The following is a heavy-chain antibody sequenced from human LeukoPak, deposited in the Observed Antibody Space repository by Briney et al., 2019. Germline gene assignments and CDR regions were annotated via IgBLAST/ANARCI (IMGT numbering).Heavy chain of an antibody. J-gene: IGHJ4*02. V-gene: IGHV3-20*01. Sequence: PGGSLRLSCAASGFTSDDYGMSWVRQAPGKGLEWISGINWNGGTIEYADSVKGRFTISRDNAKKSLYLQMHSLRAEDTASYHCVRDFLPIAVGNLPGDYWGQGTLVTVSS. D-gene: IGHD6-19*01. CDR1: GFTSDDYG. CDR2: INWNGGTI. CDR3: VRDFLPIAVGNLPGDY.